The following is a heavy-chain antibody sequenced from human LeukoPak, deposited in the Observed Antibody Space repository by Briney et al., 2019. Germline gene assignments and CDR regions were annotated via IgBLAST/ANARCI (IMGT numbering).Heavy chain of an antibody. CDR1: GGSFSGYY. V-gene: IGHV4-34*01. D-gene: IGHD3-10*01. Sequence: PSETLSLTCAVYGGSFSGYYWSWIRQPPGKGLEWIGEINHSGSTNYNPSLKSRVTISVDTSKNQFSLKLSSVTAEDTAVYYCARDHEVRGVISSFDYWGQGTLVTVSS. CDR2: INHSGST. J-gene: IGHJ4*02. CDR3: ARDHEVRGVISSFDY.